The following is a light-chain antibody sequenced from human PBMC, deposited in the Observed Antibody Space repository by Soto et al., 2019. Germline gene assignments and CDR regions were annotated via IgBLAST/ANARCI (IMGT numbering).Light chain of an antibody. V-gene: IGKV3-20*01. J-gene: IGKJ1*01. Sequence: ELVLTQSPVALSLSSGERATLSCRASQSASSTLLTWYQQKPGQAPRLLIYGVSSRATGIPDRVSGSGSGTEFTLTISRLEPEDFAVYYCQQYGSSPPWTFGQGTKVEIK. CDR1: QSASSTL. CDR3: QQYGSSPPWT. CDR2: GVS.